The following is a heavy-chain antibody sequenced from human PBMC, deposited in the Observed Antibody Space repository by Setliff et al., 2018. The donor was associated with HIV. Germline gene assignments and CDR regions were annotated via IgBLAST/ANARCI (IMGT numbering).Heavy chain of an antibody. D-gene: IGHD6-13*01. V-gene: IGHV4-39*07. CDR3: ARVPTSSWYVTTQRTKEYFHH. CDR2: IYYSGNT. CDR1: GGSIKSSSYY. J-gene: IGHJ1*01. Sequence: PSETLSLTCTVSGGSIKSSSYYWGWIRQPPGKGLEWIGSIYYSGNTYYNPSLKGRVTISEDRSRNQFSLRLSSVTAADTAIYYCARVPTSSWYVTTQRTKEYFHHWGQGTLVTVSS.